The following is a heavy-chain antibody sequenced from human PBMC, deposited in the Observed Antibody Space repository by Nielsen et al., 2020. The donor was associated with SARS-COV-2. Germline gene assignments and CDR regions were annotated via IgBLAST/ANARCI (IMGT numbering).Heavy chain of an antibody. V-gene: IGHV4-31*03. Sequence: SETLSLTCTVSGDSINSGGYYWSWIRHHPGKGLEWMGYIYYKGSTSYNPSLKSRLTISVDTSNNQFSLRLSSVTAADTAMYYCARGFGYSVHFDSWGQGTLVTVSS. CDR1: GDSINSGGYY. J-gene: IGHJ4*02. D-gene: IGHD5/OR15-5a*01. CDR2: IYYKGST. CDR3: ARGFGYSVHFDS.